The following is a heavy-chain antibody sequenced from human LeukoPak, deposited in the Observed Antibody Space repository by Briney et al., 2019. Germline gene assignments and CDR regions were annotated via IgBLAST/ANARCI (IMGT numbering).Heavy chain of an antibody. D-gene: IGHD6-13*01. V-gene: IGHV3-9*01. CDR2: ISWNSGSI. CDR1: GFTFDDYA. J-gene: IGHJ4*02. Sequence: GRSLRLSCAASGFTFDDYAMHWVRQAPGKGLEWVSGISWNSGSIGYADSVKGRFTISRDNAKNSLYLQMNSLRAEDTALYYCAKDKAGSSWSFDYWGQGTLVTVSS. CDR3: AKDKAGSSWSFDY.